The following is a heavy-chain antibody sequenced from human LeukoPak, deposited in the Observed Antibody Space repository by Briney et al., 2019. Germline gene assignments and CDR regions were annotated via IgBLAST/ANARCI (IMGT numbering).Heavy chain of an antibody. V-gene: IGHV3-9*01. CDR1: GFTFGDFA. D-gene: IGHD3-10*01. CDR3: TRPSAGGGLAADY. J-gene: IGHJ4*02. Sequence: GGSLRLSCVASGFTFGDFAMHWVRQAPGKGLEWVSYITWKSDVTTYADSVRGRFTISRDNAKNSLYLQMHSLRVEDTAIYYCTRPSAGGGLAADYWGQGTLVTVSS. CDR2: ITWKSDVT.